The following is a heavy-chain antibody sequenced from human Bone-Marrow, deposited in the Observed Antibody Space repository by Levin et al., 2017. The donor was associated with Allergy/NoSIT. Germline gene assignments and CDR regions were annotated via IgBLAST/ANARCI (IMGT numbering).Heavy chain of an antibody. CDR2: IIPIFGTA. CDR3: ARDPRHYSGSGSRLLDY. J-gene: IGHJ4*02. CDR1: GGTFSSYA. Sequence: GASVKVSCKASGGTFSSYAIIWVRQATGQGLEYMGGIIPIFGTATYAQKFQGRVTITADESTSTAYMELSSLRSEDTAVYYCARDPRHYSGSGSRLLDYWGQGTLVTVSS. D-gene: IGHD3-10*01. V-gene: IGHV1-69*13.